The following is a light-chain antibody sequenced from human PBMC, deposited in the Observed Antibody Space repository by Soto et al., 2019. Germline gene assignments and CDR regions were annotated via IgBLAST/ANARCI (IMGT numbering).Light chain of an antibody. Sequence: QSALTQPPSASGSPGQSVTISCTGTSNDVGDYNYVSWYQQHPGKAPKLMIYEVSKRPSGVPGRFSGSKSGNTASLTVSGLQAEDEADYYCSSYAGSSTLYVFGTGTKVTV. CDR1: SNDVGDYNY. CDR3: SSYAGSSTLYV. J-gene: IGLJ1*01. CDR2: EVS. V-gene: IGLV2-8*01.